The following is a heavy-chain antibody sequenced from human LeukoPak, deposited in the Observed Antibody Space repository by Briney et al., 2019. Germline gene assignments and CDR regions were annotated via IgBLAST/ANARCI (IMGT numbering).Heavy chain of an antibody. CDR3: ARHVSAYYYDSSGYYYAPFDY. D-gene: IGHD3-22*01. Sequence: GESLKISCKGSGYSFTSYWIGWVRQMPGKGLEWMGIIYPGDSDTRYSPSFQGQVTISADKSISTAYLQWSSLKASDTAMYYCARHVSAYYYDSSGYYYAPFDYWGQGTLVTVSS. CDR2: IYPGDSDT. CDR1: GYSFTSYW. V-gene: IGHV5-51*01. J-gene: IGHJ4*02.